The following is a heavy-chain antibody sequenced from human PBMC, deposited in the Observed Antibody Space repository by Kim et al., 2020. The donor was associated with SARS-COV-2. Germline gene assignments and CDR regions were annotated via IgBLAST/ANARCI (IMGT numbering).Heavy chain of an antibody. V-gene: IGHV3-30*04. CDR3: ARESIFGAVLDY. Sequence: GGSLRLSCAASGFTFSSYAMHWVRQAPGKGLEWVAVISYDGSNKYYADSVKGRFTISRDNSKNTLYLQMNSLRAEDTAVYYCARESIFGAVLDYWGQGTLVTVSS. CDR1: GFTFSSYA. CDR2: ISYDGSNK. D-gene: IGHD3-3*01. J-gene: IGHJ4*02.